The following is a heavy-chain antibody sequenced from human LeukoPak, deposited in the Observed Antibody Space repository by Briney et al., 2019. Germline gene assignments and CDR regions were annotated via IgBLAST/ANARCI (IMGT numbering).Heavy chain of an antibody. D-gene: IGHD5-18*01. CDR1: GGSFSGYY. CDR3: ARGLGSHGYLKQGNWFDP. Sequence: NPSETLSLTCAVYGGSFSGYYWSRIRQPPGKGLEWIGEINHSGSTNYNPSLKSRVTISVDTSKNQFSLKLSSVTAADTAVYYCARGLGSHGYLKQGNWFDPWGQGTLVTVSS. V-gene: IGHV4-34*01. CDR2: INHSGST. J-gene: IGHJ5*02.